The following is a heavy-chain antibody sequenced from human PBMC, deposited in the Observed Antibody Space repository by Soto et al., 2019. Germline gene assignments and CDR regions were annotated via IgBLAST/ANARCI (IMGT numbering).Heavy chain of an antibody. CDR3: ARQGYASFDY. V-gene: IGHV4-59*08. Sequence: SETLSLTCTVSGGSVSTYYWSWIRQPPGKGLEWIAYIYYSGSTSYNPSLKSRVTMSIDTSKNQFSLKLNSASAADAAMYYCARQGYASFDYWGQGTLVTGSS. CDR1: GGSVSTYY. J-gene: IGHJ4*02. D-gene: IGHD5-12*01. CDR2: IYYSGST.